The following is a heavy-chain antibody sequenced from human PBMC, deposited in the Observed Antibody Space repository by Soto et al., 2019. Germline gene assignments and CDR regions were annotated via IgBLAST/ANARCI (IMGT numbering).Heavy chain of an antibody. J-gene: IGHJ3*02. CDR2: ISSTSGKI. D-gene: IGHD3-22*01. Sequence: PGGSLRLSCAASGFTFSSYSMNWVRQAPGKGLEWVSSISSTSGKIYYADSLKGRFTISRDNAKKSLYLQMNSLRADDTAVYYCARDAHSDGSVYYSDAFDIWGQGTMVTVSS. CDR1: GFTFSSYS. V-gene: IGHV3-21*01. CDR3: ARDAHSDGSVYYSDAFDI.